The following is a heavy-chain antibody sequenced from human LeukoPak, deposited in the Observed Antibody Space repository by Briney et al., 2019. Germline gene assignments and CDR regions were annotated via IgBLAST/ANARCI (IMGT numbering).Heavy chain of an antibody. CDR2: SYTSGST. CDR3: ARTGYCSGGSCYHHYYYVMDV. D-gene: IGHD2-15*01. CDR1: GGSICSRSYF. J-gene: IGHJ6*04. V-gene: IGHV4-61*02. Sequence: PSQTLSLTCTVSGGSICSRSYFCSWIRQPAGKGLEWIGRSYTSGSTNYNPSLKSRVTISVDKSKNQFSLKMSSVDAADTAVYYCARTGYCSGGSCYHHYYYVMDVWGKGTTVTISS.